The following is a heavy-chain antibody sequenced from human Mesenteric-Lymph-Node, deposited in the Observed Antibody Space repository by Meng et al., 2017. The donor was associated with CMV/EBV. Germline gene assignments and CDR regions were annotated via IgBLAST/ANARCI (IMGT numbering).Heavy chain of an antibody. Sequence: ASVKVSCKASGDALTGYGINWVRQAPGQGLEWMGWINSNSGGTNYAQRFQGRVTMTRDTSIDTAYMELSRLRSDDTAVYFCARGDRWAGPFDYWGQGALVTVSS. J-gene: IGHJ4*02. D-gene: IGHD5-24*01. CDR1: GDALTGYG. CDR3: ARGDRWAGPFDY. CDR2: INSNSGGT. V-gene: IGHV1-2*02.